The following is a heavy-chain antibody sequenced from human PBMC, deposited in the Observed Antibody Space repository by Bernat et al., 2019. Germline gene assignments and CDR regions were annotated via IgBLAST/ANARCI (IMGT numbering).Heavy chain of an antibody. CDR2: ISASNGNT. CDR3: ARMTPMWGEDY. V-gene: IGHV1-18*01. CDR1: GYTFTSYG. J-gene: IGHJ4*02. D-gene: IGHD3-16*01. Sequence: QVQLVQSGAEVKKPGASVKVSCKASGYTFTSYGISWGRQAPGQGLEWMGWISASNGNTKYAQKLQGRVTMTTATSTSTAYRELRGLRSDETSVYYCARMTPMWGEDYWGQGTLVTVSS.